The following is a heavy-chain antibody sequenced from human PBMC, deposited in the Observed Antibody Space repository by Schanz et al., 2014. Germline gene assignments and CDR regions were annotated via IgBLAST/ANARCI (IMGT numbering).Heavy chain of an antibody. D-gene: IGHD3-10*01. V-gene: IGHV3-30*18. Sequence: QVRLVESGGGVVQPGRSLRLSCAASGFTLSSYGMHWVRQAPGKGLEWVANIKHDGSVKDYVDSVEGRFTISRDNSKNTLYLQMNSLRPEDTAVYYCAKQHIVRGVIYLNWFDSWGQGTLVTVSS. CDR2: IKHDGSVK. J-gene: IGHJ5*01. CDR3: AKQHIVRGVIYLNWFDS. CDR1: GFTLSSYG.